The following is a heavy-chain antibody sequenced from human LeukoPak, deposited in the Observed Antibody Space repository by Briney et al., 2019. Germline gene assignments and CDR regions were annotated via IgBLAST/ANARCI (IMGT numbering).Heavy chain of an antibody. CDR3: AKDGRSTSPGY. Sequence: GGSLRLSCAASGFIFSSSAMSWVRQAPGKGLEWVSSISGGGGSTYYADSVKGRFTISRDNSKNTLLLQMNSLRAEDTAVYYCAKDGRSTSPGYWGQGTLVTVST. V-gene: IGHV3-23*01. CDR1: GFIFSSSA. D-gene: IGHD2-2*01. CDR2: ISGGGGST. J-gene: IGHJ4*02.